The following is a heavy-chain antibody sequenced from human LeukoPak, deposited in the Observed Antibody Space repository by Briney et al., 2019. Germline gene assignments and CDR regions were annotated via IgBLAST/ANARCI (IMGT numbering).Heavy chain of an antibody. CDR2: IWFDGSNK. Sequence: GGSLRLSCAASGFTFSSYAIHWVRQAPGKGLEWVAVIWFDGSNKYHADSLKGRFTVSRDNSKNTLFLQMNSLRADDTAVYYCVKDSPPRYSGSPPAYWGQGTLVTVSS. V-gene: IGHV3-33*06. D-gene: IGHD1-26*01. J-gene: IGHJ4*02. CDR1: GFTFSSYA. CDR3: VKDSPPRYSGSPPAY.